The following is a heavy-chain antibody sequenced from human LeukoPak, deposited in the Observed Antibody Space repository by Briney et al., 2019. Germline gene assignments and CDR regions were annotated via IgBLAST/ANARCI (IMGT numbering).Heavy chain of an antibody. Sequence: GASVKVSCKASGYTFTTYYMHWVRQAPGHGLEWMGRINVGAGTTSFARKFQGRVTMTRDTSTSTVCMDLGSLRSDDTAVYYCARGLLGNSGYSPYDVWGQGTMVTVSS. CDR3: ARGLLGNSGYSPYDV. CDR2: INVGAGTT. J-gene: IGHJ3*01. D-gene: IGHD3-22*01. V-gene: IGHV1-46*01. CDR1: GYTFTTYY.